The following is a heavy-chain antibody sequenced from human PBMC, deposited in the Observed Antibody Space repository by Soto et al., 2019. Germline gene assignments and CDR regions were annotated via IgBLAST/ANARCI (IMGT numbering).Heavy chain of an antibody. J-gene: IGHJ4*02. CDR2: ISYDGSNK. CDR1: GFAFSSYA. Sequence: QVQLVESGGGVVQPGRSLRLSRVASGFAFSSYAMHWVRQAPGKGLEWVAVISYDGSNKYYADSVKGRFTISRDNSKNTLYLQMNSLRAEDTAVYYCARDVGYSYGFDYWGQGTLVTVSS. CDR3: ARDVGYSYGFDY. D-gene: IGHD5-18*01. V-gene: IGHV3-30-3*01.